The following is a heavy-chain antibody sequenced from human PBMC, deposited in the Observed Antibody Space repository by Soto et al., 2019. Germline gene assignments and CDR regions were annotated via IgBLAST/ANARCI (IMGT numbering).Heavy chain of an antibody. CDR2: IFTDGST. V-gene: IGHV3-53*01. J-gene: IGHJ5*02. CDR3: AGQIFDSGP. D-gene: IGHD3-22*01. CDR1: GFTVSGNS. Sequence: PGGSLRLSCGVSGFTVSGNSMSWVRQAPGKGLEWVSYIFTDGSTYYADSVRGRFTISRDTSKDTLLLQMNNLRAEDTAVYYCAGQIFDSGPWGQGTLVTVSS.